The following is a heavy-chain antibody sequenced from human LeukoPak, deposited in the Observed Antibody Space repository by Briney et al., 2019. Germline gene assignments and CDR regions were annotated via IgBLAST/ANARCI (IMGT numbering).Heavy chain of an antibody. V-gene: IGHV3-13*01. Sequence: GGSLRLSCAASGFTFSSYGMHWVRQATGKGLEWVSAIGTAGDTYYADSVKGRSTISRENAKNSLFLQVNSLRVGDTAVYYCTRAVGATNLGFDYWGQGTLVTVSS. J-gene: IGHJ4*02. CDR1: GFTFSSYG. CDR3: TRAVGATNLGFDY. CDR2: IGTAGDT. D-gene: IGHD1-26*01.